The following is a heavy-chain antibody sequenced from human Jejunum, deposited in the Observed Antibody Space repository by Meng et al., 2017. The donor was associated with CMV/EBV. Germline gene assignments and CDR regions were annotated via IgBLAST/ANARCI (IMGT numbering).Heavy chain of an antibody. Sequence: CKASGYNFTSNNIIWVRQAPGRGPEWMGWINTNPGNPTYAQGFTGRFVFSLDTSVSTTYLQISSLKTEDTAVYYCARDGLSGRYFDYWGQGTLVTVSS. CDR1: GYNFTSNN. CDR3: ARDGLSGRYFDY. CDR2: INTNPGNP. V-gene: IGHV7-4-1*02. D-gene: IGHD1-26*01. J-gene: IGHJ4*02.